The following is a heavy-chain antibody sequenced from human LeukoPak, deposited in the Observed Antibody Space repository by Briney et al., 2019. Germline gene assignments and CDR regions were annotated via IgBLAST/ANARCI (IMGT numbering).Heavy chain of an antibody. CDR1: GGSISSHY. CDR2: IYYSGST. V-gene: IGHV4-59*11. Sequence: SETLSLTCTVSGGSISSHYWSWIRQPPGKGLERIGYIYYSGSTNYNPSLKSRVTISVDTSKNQFSLKLSSVTAADTAVYYCARGNGDGYKPGDFDYWGQGTLVTVSS. CDR3: ARGNGDGYKPGDFDY. J-gene: IGHJ4*02. D-gene: IGHD5-24*01.